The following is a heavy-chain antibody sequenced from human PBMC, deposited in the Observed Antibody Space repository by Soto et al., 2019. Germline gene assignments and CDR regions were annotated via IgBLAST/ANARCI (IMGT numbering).Heavy chain of an antibody. CDR3: ARKFLGGSGWSPYYYYGMDV. CDR1: GFTFSSYS. V-gene: IGHV3-30-3*01. Sequence: GGSMILSCAASGFTFSSYSMHWVRQAPGKGLEWVAVISYDGSNKYYADSVKGRFTISRDNSKNTLYLQMNSLRAEDTAVYYCARKFLGGSGWSPYYYYGMDVWGQGTTVTVSS. CDR2: ISYDGSNK. J-gene: IGHJ6*02. D-gene: IGHD6-19*01.